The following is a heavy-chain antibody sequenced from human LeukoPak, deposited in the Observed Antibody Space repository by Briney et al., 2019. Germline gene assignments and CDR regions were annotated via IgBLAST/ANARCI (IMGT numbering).Heavy chain of an antibody. Sequence: PSETLSLTCAVYGGSFSGYYWSWIRQPPGKGLEWIGEINHSGSTNYNPSLKSRVTISVDTSKNQFSLKLSSVTAADTAVYYRAREGSAVAASTWFDPWGQGTLVTVSS. V-gene: IGHV4-34*01. CDR1: GGSFSGYY. D-gene: IGHD6-19*01. CDR2: INHSGST. CDR3: AREGSAVAASTWFDP. J-gene: IGHJ5*02.